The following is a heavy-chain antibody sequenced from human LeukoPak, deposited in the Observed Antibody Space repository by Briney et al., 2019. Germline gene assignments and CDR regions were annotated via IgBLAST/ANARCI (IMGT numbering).Heavy chain of an antibody. CDR3: ARSPGLNYYYMDV. V-gene: IGHV1-69*05. CDR2: IIPIFGTA. CDR1: GGTFSSYA. Sequence: GASVKVSCKASGGTFSSYAISWVRQSPGQGLEWMGGIIPIFGTANYAQKFQGRVTITTDESTSTAYMELSSLRSEDTAVYYCARSPGLNYYYMDVWGKGTTVTVSS. D-gene: IGHD3/OR15-3a*01. J-gene: IGHJ6*03.